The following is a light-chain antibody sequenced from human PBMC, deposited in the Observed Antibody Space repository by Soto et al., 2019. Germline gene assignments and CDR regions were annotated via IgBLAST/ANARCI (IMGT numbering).Light chain of an antibody. CDR2: ELT. CDR3: SSHGGANNFYV. V-gene: IGLV2-8*01. J-gene: IGLJ1*01. CDR1: SSDIGAYNY. Sequence: QSVLTQPPSASGYPGQSVTISCTGTSSDIGAYNYVSWYQQHPGKVPKLIIHELTKRPSGVPDRFSASKSGNTASLTVSGLQAEYEADYYCSSHGGANNFYVFGTGTKGTVL.